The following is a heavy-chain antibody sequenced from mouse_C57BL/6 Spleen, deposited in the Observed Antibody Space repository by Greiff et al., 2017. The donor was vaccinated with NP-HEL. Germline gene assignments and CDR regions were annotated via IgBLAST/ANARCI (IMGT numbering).Heavy chain of an antibody. Sequence: VQLQQPGTELVKPGASVKLSCKASGYTFTSYWMHWVKQRPGQGLEWIGNINPSNGGTNYNEKFKSKATLTVDKSSSTAYMQLSSLTSEDSAVYYWARPGGYGYDPYYFDYWGQGTTLTVSS. CDR3: ARPGGYGYDPYYFDY. D-gene: IGHD2-2*01. V-gene: IGHV1-53*01. CDR1: GYTFTSYW. CDR2: INPSNGGT. J-gene: IGHJ2*01.